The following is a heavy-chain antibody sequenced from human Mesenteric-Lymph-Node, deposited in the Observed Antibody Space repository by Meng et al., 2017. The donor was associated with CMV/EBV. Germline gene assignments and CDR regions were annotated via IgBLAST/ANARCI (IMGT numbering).Heavy chain of an antibody. Sequence: SVKVSCKASGGTFSSYAISWVRQAPGQGLEWMGGIIPIFGTANYAQKFQGRVTITTDESTSTAYMELSSLRSEDTAVYYCARVFGRTVTTVDYYYYGMDVWGQGTTVTVSS. CDR2: IIPIFGTA. CDR1: GGTFSSYA. V-gene: IGHV1-69*05. J-gene: IGHJ6*02. CDR3: ARVFGRTVTTVDYYYYGMDV. D-gene: IGHD4-11*01.